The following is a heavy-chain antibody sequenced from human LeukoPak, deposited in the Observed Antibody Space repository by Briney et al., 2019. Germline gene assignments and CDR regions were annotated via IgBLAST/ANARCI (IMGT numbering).Heavy chain of an antibody. D-gene: IGHD2-2*01. CDR1: GFTFSSYW. CDR2: IDPSSTYI. J-gene: IGHJ4*02. Sequence: GGSLRLSCAASGFTFSSYWMSWVRQAPGKGLEWVSAIDPSSTYIYYADSVKGRFTISRDNAENSLYLQMNSLRVEDTAVYYCARAPTVLVGYCSSSSCQADYWGQGTLVTVSS. V-gene: IGHV3-21*01. CDR3: ARAPTVLVGYCSSSSCQADY.